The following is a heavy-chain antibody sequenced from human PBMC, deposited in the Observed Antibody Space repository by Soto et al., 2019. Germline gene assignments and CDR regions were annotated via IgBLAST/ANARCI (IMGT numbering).Heavy chain of an antibody. CDR2: IYYSGST. J-gene: IGHJ4*02. CDR1: GGSISSGGYY. Sequence: PSETLSLTCTVSGGSISSGGYYWSWIRQHPGKGLEWIGYIYYSGSTYYNPSLKSRVTISVDTSKNQFSLKLSSVTAADTAVYYCARVPYCSSTSCYGGIDYWGQGTLVTVSS. D-gene: IGHD2-2*01. CDR3: ARVPYCSSTSCYGGIDY. V-gene: IGHV4-31*03.